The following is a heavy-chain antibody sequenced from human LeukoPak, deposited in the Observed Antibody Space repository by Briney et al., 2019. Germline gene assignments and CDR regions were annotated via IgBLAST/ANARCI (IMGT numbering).Heavy chain of an antibody. Sequence: GGSLRLSCAASGFSFSSYSMHWVRQAPGEGLEWVSYIDSDSSTVYYADSVKGRFTVSRDNAKNSLYLQMNSLRAEDTAVYYCARYEYTSGRIFDYWGQGTLVTVSS. CDR2: IDSDSSTV. CDR1: GFSFSSYS. V-gene: IGHV3-48*01. D-gene: IGHD6-19*01. J-gene: IGHJ4*02. CDR3: ARYEYTSGRIFDY.